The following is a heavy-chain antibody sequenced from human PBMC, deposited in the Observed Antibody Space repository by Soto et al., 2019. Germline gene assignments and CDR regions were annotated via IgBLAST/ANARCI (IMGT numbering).Heavy chain of an antibody. J-gene: IGHJ4*02. CDR1: GGSFSGYY. CDR3: ARGYYGHDC. CDR2: INHSGST. D-gene: IGHD4-17*01. Sequence: QVQLQQWGAGLLKPSETLSLTCAVYGGSFSGYYWSWIRQPPGKGLEWIGEINHSGSTNYNPSLQRRVTLSVHTSKNQFPLKLRSVTAADTAGYCCARGYYGHDCWGQGTLVTVSS. V-gene: IGHV4-34*01.